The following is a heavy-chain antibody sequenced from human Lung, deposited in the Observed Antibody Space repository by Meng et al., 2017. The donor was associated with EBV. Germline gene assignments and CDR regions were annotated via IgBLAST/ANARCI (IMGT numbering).Heavy chain of an antibody. Sequence: EVQLVESGGGLGKPGGSLRLSCADTGCTFSSYSMNWVRQAPGKGLEWVSSISRSSSNKYYADSVKGRFTISRDDAKNSLYLQMNSLRAEDTAVYYCAREFHSGFSDYWGQGTLVTVSS. D-gene: IGHD3-22*01. CDR2: ISRSSSNK. J-gene: IGHJ4*02. CDR1: GCTFSSYS. CDR3: AREFHSGFSDY. V-gene: IGHV3-21*01.